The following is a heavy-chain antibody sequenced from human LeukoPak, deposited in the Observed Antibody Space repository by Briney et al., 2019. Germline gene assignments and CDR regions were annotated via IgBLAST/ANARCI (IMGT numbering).Heavy chain of an antibody. D-gene: IGHD2-2*01. V-gene: IGHV1-18*01. Sequence: ASVKVSCKASGYTFTSYGISWERQAPGQGLEWTGWISAYNGNTNYAQKLQGRVTMTTDTSTSTAYMELRSLRSDDTAVYYCARDGYCSSTSCPLDPYYYYYMDVWGKGTTVTVSS. CDR3: ARDGYCSSTSCPLDPYYYYYMDV. J-gene: IGHJ6*03. CDR1: GYTFTSYG. CDR2: ISAYNGNT.